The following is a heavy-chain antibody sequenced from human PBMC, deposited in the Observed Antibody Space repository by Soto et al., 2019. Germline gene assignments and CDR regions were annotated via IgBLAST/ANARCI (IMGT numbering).Heavy chain of an antibody. CDR3: ARDLRGNYYGMDV. Sequence: PGGSLRLSCAASGFTFSSYWMHWVRQAPGKGLMWVSHSNSDGSSTSYADSVKGRFSISRDNAKNTLYLRMNSLRAEDTAVYYCARDLRGNYYGMDVWGQGTTVTVSS. V-gene: IGHV3-74*01. J-gene: IGHJ6*02. CDR1: GFTFSSYW. CDR2: SNSDGSST.